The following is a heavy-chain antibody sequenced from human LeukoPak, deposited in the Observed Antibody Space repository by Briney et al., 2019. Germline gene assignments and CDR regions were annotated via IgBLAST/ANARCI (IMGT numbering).Heavy chain of an antibody. V-gene: IGHV1-2*02. D-gene: IGHD2-2*01. Sequence: ASVKVSCKASGYTFTGYYMHWVRQAPGQGLEWMGWINPNSGGTNYAQKFQGRVTMTRDTSISTAYMELSRLRSDDTAVYYCARDRYCSSTSCREYFQHWGQGTLVTVSS. CDR2: INPNSGGT. CDR1: GYTFTGYY. CDR3: ARDRYCSSTSCREYFQH. J-gene: IGHJ1*01.